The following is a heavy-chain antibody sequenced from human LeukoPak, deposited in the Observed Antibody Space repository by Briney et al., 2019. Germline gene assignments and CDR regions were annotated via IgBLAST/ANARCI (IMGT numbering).Heavy chain of an antibody. CDR1: GYTFTGYY. Sequence: GASVKVSCKASGYTFTGYYMHWVRQAPGQGLEWMGWINPNSGGTNYAQKFQGRVTMTRDTSISTAYMELSRLRSDDTAVYYCARDGGYCGSTSCYRLLPNNWFDPWGQGTLVTVSS. J-gene: IGHJ5*02. CDR3: ARDGGYCGSTSCYRLLPNNWFDP. V-gene: IGHV1-2*02. D-gene: IGHD2-2*01. CDR2: INPNSGGT.